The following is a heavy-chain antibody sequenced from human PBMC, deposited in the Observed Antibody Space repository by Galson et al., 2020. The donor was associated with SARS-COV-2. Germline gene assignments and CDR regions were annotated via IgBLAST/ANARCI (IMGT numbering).Heavy chain of an antibody. D-gene: IGHD5-18*01. V-gene: IGHV3-23*01. J-gene: IGHJ4*02. CDR3: AKDPGYSYGTYFDF. CDR2: ISRTGGGK. CDR1: GFIFANFD. Sequence: SCAASGFIFANFDMSWVRQAPGKGLEWVSSISRTGGGKFYADSVKGRFTISRDNSQNTLSLHMTSLRADDTALYYCAKDPGYSYGTYFDFWGQGTLVTVSS.